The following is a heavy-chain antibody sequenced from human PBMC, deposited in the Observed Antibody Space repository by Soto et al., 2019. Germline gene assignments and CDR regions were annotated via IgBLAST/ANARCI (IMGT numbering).Heavy chain of an antibody. CDR3: ARDGVSHYDFWSGPNWFDP. D-gene: IGHD3-3*01. J-gene: IGHJ5*02. CDR1: GGSISSYY. Sequence: SETLSLTCTVSGGSISSYYWRWIRQPPGKGLEWIGYIYYSGSTNYNPSLKSRVTISVDTSKNQFSLKLSSVTAADTAVYYCARDGVSHYDFWSGPNWFDPWGQGTLVTVSS. V-gene: IGHV4-59*01. CDR2: IYYSGST.